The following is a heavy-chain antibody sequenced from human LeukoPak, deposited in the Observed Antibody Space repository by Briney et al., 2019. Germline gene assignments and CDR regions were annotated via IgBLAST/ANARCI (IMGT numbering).Heavy chain of an antibody. CDR3: ARDKYCSGGSCSGFDY. J-gene: IGHJ4*02. CDR2: IYYSGST. D-gene: IGHD2-15*01. Sequence: SETLSLTCTVSGGSISSSSYYWGWIRQPPGKGLEWIGSIYYSGSTYYNPSLKSRVTISVDTSKNQFSLKLSSVTAADTAVYYCARDKYCSGGSCSGFDYWGQGTLVTVSS. CDR1: GGSISSSSYY. V-gene: IGHV4-39*07.